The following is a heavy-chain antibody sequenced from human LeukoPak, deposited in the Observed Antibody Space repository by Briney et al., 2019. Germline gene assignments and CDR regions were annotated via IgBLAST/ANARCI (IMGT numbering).Heavy chain of an antibody. D-gene: IGHD3-22*01. CDR2: IVVGSGNT. Sequence: SVKVSCTASGFTFISSAMQWVRQARGQRLEWIGWIVVGSGNTNYAQKFQERVTITRDMSTGTAHMELSSLRSEDTAVYYCAARFLNYYDSSDYYYDYWGQGTLVTVSA. V-gene: IGHV1-58*02. J-gene: IGHJ4*02. CDR3: AARFLNYYDSSDYYYDY. CDR1: GFTFISSA.